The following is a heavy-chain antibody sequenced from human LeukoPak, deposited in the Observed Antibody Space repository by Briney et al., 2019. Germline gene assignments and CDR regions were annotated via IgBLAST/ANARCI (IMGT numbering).Heavy chain of an antibody. D-gene: IGHD5-18*01. V-gene: IGHV3-23*01. CDR3: GKTTAGYSGGRKPAWPVDY. J-gene: IGHJ4*02. Sequence: PTGGSLRLSCAVSGITLSNYGMSWVRQAPGKGLEWVAGISDSGGSTNYADSVKGRFTISRDNSKNTVYLQINSLRAEDTAVYYCGKTTAGYSGGRKPAWPVDYWGQGTLVTVSS. CDR1: GITLSNYG. CDR2: ISDSGGST.